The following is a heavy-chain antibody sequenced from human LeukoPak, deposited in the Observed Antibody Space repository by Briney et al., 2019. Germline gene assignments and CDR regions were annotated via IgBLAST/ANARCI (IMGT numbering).Heavy chain of an antibody. J-gene: IGHJ4*02. CDR3: AKGTIRSSWYEPFFDY. Sequence: GGSLRLSCVASGFTFSSYAMSWVRQAPGKGLEWVSAISGSGGSTYYADSVKGRFTISRDNSKNTLYLQMNSLRAEDTAVYYCAKGTIRSSWYEPFFDYWGQGTLVTVSS. D-gene: IGHD6-13*01. CDR1: GFTFSSYA. V-gene: IGHV3-23*01. CDR2: ISGSGGST.